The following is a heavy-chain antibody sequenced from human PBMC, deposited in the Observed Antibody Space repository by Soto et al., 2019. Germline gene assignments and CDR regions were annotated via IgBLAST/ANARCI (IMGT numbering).Heavy chain of an antibody. Sequence: EVQLLESGGGLVQPGGSLRLSCVASGITFNSSAMSWVRQAPGKGLEWVSAISSSGTRTYYADSVKGRFTISRDNSKNTEYLQRNSLRVEDTALNYCAKRGVRTLGVVDHWGQGTLATVSS. CDR3: AKRGVRTLGVVDH. D-gene: IGHD2-21*01. J-gene: IGHJ4*02. V-gene: IGHV3-23*01. CDR1: GITFNSSA. CDR2: ISSSGTRT.